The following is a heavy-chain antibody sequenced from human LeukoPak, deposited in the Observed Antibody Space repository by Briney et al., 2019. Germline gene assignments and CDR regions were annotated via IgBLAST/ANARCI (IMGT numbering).Heavy chain of an antibody. CDR3: ASLGTLRS. CDR2: ISYSGTN. CDR1: GGSVSSSTYY. Sequence: KASETLSLTCTVSGGSVSSSTYYWGWIRQPPGKGLEWIGSISYSGTNYNNPSLKSRVSISIATSKNQFSVKLTSVSAADTAMYYCASLGTLRSWGQGALVTVSS. V-gene: IGHV4-39*01. D-gene: IGHD7-27*01. J-gene: IGHJ5*02.